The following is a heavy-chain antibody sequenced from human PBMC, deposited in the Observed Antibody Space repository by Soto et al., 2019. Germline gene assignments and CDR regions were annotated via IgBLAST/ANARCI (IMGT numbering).Heavy chain of an antibody. D-gene: IGHD3-10*01. Sequence: ASVKVSCKASGGTFSSYTISWVRQAPGQGLEWMGRIIPILGIANYAQKFQGRVTITADKSTSTAYMELSSLRSEDTAVYYCARDHTTMVRGASSWFDPWGQGTLVTVSS. J-gene: IGHJ5*02. CDR2: IIPILGIA. CDR1: GGTFSSYT. V-gene: IGHV1-69*04. CDR3: ARDHTTMVRGASSWFDP.